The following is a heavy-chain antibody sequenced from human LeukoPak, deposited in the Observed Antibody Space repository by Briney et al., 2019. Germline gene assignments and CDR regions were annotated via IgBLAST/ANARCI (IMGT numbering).Heavy chain of an antibody. CDR2: IKQDGSEK. J-gene: IGHJ4*02. V-gene: IGHV3-7*01. D-gene: IGHD5-18*01. Sequence: GGSLRLSCAASGFTFSSYWMSWVRQAPGKGLEWVANIKQDGSEKYYVDSVKGRFTISRDNAKNSLYLQMNSLRAEDTAVYYCAKQWIQLWTLTDYWGQGTLVTVSS. CDR1: GFTFSSYW. CDR3: AKQWIQLWTLTDY.